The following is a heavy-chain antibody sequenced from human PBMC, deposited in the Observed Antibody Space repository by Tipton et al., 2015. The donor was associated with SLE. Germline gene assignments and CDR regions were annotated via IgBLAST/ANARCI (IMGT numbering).Heavy chain of an antibody. J-gene: IGHJ3*02. Sequence: TLSLTCAVSGYSISRGYYWGWSRAPPGRGLEWIGSIYHSESTYYNPSLKSRVTISVDTSKNQFSLKLSSVTAADTAVYYCARVKDYIWGSYPLGTFDIWGQGTMVTVSS. CDR3: ARVKDYIWGSYPLGTFDI. V-gene: IGHV4-38-2*01. D-gene: IGHD3-16*02. CDR1: GYSISRGYY. CDR2: IYHSEST.